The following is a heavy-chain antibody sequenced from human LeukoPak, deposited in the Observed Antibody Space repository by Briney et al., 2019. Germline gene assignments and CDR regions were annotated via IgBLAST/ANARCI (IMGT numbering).Heavy chain of an antibody. CDR1: GGSISSGSYY. CDR2: IYTSGSA. CDR3: ARLHSSGARAGGYFDY. V-gene: IGHV4-61*02. J-gene: IGHJ4*02. D-gene: IGHD6-19*01. Sequence: PSETLSLTCTVSGGSISSGSYYWSWIRQPAGKGLEWIGRIYTSGSANYNPSLKSRVTISVDTSKNQFSLKLSSVTAADTAVYYCARLHSSGARAGGYFDYWGQGTLVTVSS.